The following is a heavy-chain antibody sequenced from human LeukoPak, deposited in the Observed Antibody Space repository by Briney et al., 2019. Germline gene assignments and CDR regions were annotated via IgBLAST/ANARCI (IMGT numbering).Heavy chain of an antibody. J-gene: IGHJ2*01. CDR3: ARNWGNWYFDL. CDR1: GFTVSSSY. Sequence: GGSLRLSCAASGFTVSSSYMSWVRKAPGKGLEWVSVIYSGGRTYYADSVRGRFTISRDKSKNTLSLQMNSLRAEDTAVYYCARNWGNWYFDLWGRGTLVTVSS. V-gene: IGHV3-66*01. CDR2: IYSGGRT. D-gene: IGHD3-16*01.